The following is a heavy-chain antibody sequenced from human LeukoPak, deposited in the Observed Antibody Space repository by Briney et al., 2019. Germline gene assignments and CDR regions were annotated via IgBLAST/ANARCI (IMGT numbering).Heavy chain of an antibody. J-gene: IGHJ4*02. D-gene: IGHD1-26*01. CDR2: IYYSGST. V-gene: IGHV4-39*01. CDR1: GGSISSSSYY. Sequence: ASETLSLTCTVSGGSISSSSYYWGWIRQPPGKGLEWIGSIYYSGSTYYNPSLKSRVTISVDTSKNQFSLKLSSVTAADTAVYYCARHSGSSIDYWGQGTLVTVSS. CDR3: ARHSGSSIDY.